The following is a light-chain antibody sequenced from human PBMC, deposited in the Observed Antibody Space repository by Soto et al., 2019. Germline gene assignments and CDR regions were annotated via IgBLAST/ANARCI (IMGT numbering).Light chain of an antibody. CDR3: VLYMGGGIRV. CDR2: NTN. CDR1: SGSVSTNYY. V-gene: IGLV8-61*01. Sequence: QTVVTQEPSFSVSPGGTVTLTCGLSSGSVSTNYYPSWYQQTPGQAPRTLIYNTNTRSSGVPDRFSGSILGNKAALTITGAQADDESDYYCVLYMGGGIRVFGGGTQLTVL. J-gene: IGLJ3*02.